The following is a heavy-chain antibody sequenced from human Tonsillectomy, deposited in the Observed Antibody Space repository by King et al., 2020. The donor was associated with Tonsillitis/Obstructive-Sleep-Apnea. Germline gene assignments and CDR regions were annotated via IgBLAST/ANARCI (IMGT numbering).Heavy chain of an antibody. D-gene: IGHD5-24*01. Sequence: QLVQSGEEVKKPGESLKISCKGSGYSFTTYWIAWVRQMPGKGLEWMGIIYPGDSDTRYSPSFQRQVTISADKSISTAYLQWSSLKASDSAMYYCTRASEMATINSPYDYWGQGTLVTVSS. CDR1: GYSFTTYW. J-gene: IGHJ4*02. V-gene: IGHV5-51*03. CDR2: IYPGDSDT. CDR3: TRASEMATINSPYDY.